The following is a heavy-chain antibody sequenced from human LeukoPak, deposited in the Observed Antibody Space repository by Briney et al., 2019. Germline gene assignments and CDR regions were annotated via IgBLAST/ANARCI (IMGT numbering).Heavy chain of an antibody. Sequence: GGSLRLSCAASGLTFSGFWMSWVRQAPGKGLEWVANIKQDGNTKYYVDSVKGRFTISRDNAKNSLYLQMNSLRAEDTAVYYFAELGITMIGGVWGKGTTVTISS. V-gene: IGHV3-7*01. CDR2: IKQDGNTK. J-gene: IGHJ6*04. CDR1: GLTFSGFW. D-gene: IGHD3-10*02. CDR3: AELGITMIGGV.